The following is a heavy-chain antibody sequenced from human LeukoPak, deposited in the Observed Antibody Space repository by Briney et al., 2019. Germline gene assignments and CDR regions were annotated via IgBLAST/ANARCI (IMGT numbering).Heavy chain of an antibody. CDR3: AREEGEYYDSSGYLGY. CDR1: GYTFTSYG. V-gene: IGHV1-69*13. D-gene: IGHD3-22*01. CDR2: IIPIFGTA. J-gene: IGHJ4*02. Sequence: SVTVSCTASGYTFTSYGISWVRQAPGQGLEWMGGIIPIFGTANYAQKFQGRVTITADESTSTAYMELSSLRSEDTAVYYCAREEGEYYDSSGYLGYWGQGTLVTVSS.